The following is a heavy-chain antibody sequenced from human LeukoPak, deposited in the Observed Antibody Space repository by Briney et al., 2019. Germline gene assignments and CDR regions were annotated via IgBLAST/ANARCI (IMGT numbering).Heavy chain of an antibody. J-gene: IGHJ4*02. Sequence: GGSLKISCKGSGYSFGSYWVGWGGHVPGEGLDWMGMIYPGDSDTKYSPSFEGQVTISADKSIDTAYLQWSSLKASDTAMYYCTRRGDSDRDFWGQGTLVTVSS. D-gene: IGHD3-16*01. V-gene: IGHV5-51*01. CDR2: IYPGDSDT. CDR1: GYSFGSYW. CDR3: TRRGDSDRDF.